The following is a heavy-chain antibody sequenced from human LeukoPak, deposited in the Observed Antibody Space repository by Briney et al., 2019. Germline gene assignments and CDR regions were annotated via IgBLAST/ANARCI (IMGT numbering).Heavy chain of an antibody. CDR1: GFTFSSYW. CDR3: AREYSSSDY. J-gene: IGHJ4*02. V-gene: IGHV3-7*01. D-gene: IGHD6-6*01. Sequence: GGSLRLSCAASGFTFSSYWMSWVRQASGKGLEWVANIKQDGSEKYYVDSVKGRFTISRDNAKNSLHLQMDSLRAEDTAVYYCAREYSSSDYWGQGTLVTVSS. CDR2: IKQDGSEK.